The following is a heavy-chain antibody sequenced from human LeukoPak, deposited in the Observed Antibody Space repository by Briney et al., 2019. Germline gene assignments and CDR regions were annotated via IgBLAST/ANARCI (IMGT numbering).Heavy chain of an antibody. V-gene: IGHV3-13*01. D-gene: IGHD1-1*01. J-gene: IGHJ6*02. CDR3: AKVISTTGKYYYGMDV. CDR1: GFTFSSYD. Sequence: GGSLRLSCAASGFTFSSYDMHWVRQATGKGLEWVSAIGTAGDTYYPGSVKGRFTISRDNSKNTLYLQMNSLRAEDTAVYYCAKVISTTGKYYYGMDVWGQGTTVTVSS. CDR2: IGTAGDT.